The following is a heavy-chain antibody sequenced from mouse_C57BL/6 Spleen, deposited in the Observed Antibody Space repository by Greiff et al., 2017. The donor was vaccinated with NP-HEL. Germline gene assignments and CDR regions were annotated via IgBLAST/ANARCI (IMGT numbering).Heavy chain of an antibody. CDR3: ASWEQYFDV. CDR1: GFTFTDYY. V-gene: IGHV7-3*01. J-gene: IGHJ1*03. Sequence: EVKLMESGGGLVQPGGSLSLSCAASGFTFTDYYMSWVRQPPGQALEWLGFIRNKANGYTTEYSASVKGRFTISRDNSQSILYLQMNALSAEDSATYYCASWEQYFDVWGTGTTVTVSS. D-gene: IGHD4-1*01. CDR2: IRNKANGYTT.